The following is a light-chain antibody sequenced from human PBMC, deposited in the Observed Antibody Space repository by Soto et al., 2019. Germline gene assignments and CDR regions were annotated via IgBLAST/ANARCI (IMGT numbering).Light chain of an antibody. V-gene: IGLV2-8*01. CDR3: SSYAGTFWV. CDR1: SSDVGAYNY. Sequence: QSVLTQPPSASGSPGQSVAISCTGTSSDVGAYNYVSWYQQYPGKAPRLMISEVSKRPSGVPDRFSGSKSGNTASLTVSGLQAEDEADYYCSSYAGTFWVFGGGTKLTVL. J-gene: IGLJ3*02. CDR2: EVS.